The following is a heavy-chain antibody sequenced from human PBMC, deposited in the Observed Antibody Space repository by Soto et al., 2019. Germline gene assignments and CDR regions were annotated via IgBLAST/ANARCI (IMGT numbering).Heavy chain of an antibody. D-gene: IGHD2-2*01. CDR2: IIPIFGTA. Sequence: SVKVSCKASGGTFSSYAISWVRQAPGQGLEWMGGIIPIFGTANYAQKFQGRVTITADKSTSTAYMELSSLRSEDTAAYYCARDRGIVVVPAALNWFDPWGQGTLVTVSS. J-gene: IGHJ5*02. CDR3: ARDRGIVVVPAALNWFDP. CDR1: GGTFSSYA. V-gene: IGHV1-69*06.